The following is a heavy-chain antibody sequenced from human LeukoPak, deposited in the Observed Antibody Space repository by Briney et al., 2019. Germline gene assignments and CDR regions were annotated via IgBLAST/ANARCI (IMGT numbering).Heavy chain of an antibody. CDR1: GLTFSSYW. CDR2: IKQDGSEK. D-gene: IGHD6-19*01. J-gene: IGHJ4*02. V-gene: IGHV3-7*01. Sequence: PGGSLRLSCAATGLTFSSYWMSWVRQAPGKGLEWVANIKQDGSEKYYVDSVKGRFTISRDNAKNSLYLQMNSLRAEDTAVYYCARSGWYFPNYFDYWGQGTLVTVSS. CDR3: ARSGWYFPNYFDY.